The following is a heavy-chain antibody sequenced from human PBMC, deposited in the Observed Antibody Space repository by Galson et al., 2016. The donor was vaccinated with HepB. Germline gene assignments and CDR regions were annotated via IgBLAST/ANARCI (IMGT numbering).Heavy chain of an antibody. Sequence: SLRLSCAASEFTFSNYGIHWVRQAPGKGLEWVAAISYEGNNKYYADSVKSRFTISRDNSKNTLYLQMNSLRTEDTAVYYCAKAQDYYDSSGHRGEAFDIWGQGTMVAVSS. V-gene: IGHV3-30*18. J-gene: IGHJ3*02. D-gene: IGHD3-22*01. CDR1: EFTFSNYG. CDR2: ISYEGNNK. CDR3: AKAQDYYDSSGHRGEAFDI.